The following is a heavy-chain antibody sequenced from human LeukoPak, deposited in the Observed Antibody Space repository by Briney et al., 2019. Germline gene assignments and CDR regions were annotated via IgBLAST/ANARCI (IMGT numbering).Heavy chain of an antibody. J-gene: IGHJ4*02. CDR2: ISAYNGNT. Sequence: ASVKVSCKTSGYIFTTYAIHWVRQAPGRGLEWMGWISAYNGNTNYAQKLQGRVTMTTDTSTSTAYMELRSLRSDDTAVYYCARERDSSGCWSFDYWGQGTLVTVSS. D-gene: IGHD3-22*01. CDR1: GYIFTTYA. CDR3: ARERDSSGCWSFDY. V-gene: IGHV1-18*01.